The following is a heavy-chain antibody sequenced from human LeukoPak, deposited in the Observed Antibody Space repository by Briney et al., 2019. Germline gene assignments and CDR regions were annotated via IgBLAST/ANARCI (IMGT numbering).Heavy chain of an antibody. CDR1: GGSISSGGYY. V-gene: IGHV4-31*03. Sequence: SQTLSLTCTVSGGSISSGGYYWSWIRQHPGKGLEWIGYIYYSGNANYNPSLESRVTISIDTSKNQFSLKLSSVTAADTAVYYCATDSLRSYSDYWGQGTLVTVSS. J-gene: IGHJ4*02. CDR2: IYYSGNA. CDR3: ATDSLRSYSDY.